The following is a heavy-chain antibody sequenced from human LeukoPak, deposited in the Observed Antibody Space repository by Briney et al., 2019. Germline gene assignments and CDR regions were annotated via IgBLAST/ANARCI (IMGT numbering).Heavy chain of an antibody. V-gene: IGHV4-59*08. CDR3: ARLVYDSRGYYFDH. D-gene: IGHD3-22*01. Sequence: SETLSLTCTVSGGSISTYYWSWIRQPPGKGLEWIGYIRYSGSANYNPSLRSRVTISIDTSKNQFSLKLSSVTAADTAVYHCARLVYDSRGYYFDHWGQGTLVTVSS. J-gene: IGHJ4*02. CDR1: GGSISTYY. CDR2: IRYSGSA.